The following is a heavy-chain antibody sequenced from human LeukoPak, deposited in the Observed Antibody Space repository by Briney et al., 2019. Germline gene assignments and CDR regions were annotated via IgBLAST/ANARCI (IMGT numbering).Heavy chain of an antibody. CDR2: INHSGISGST. V-gene: IGHV4-34*01. J-gene: IGHJ4*02. D-gene: IGHD6-19*01. CDR3: ARDLGGSGWYDY. CDR1: GGSFSDYS. Sequence: SETLSLTCAVYGGSFSDYSWNWIRQPPGKGLEWIGEINHSGISGSTYYNPSLKSRVTISVDTSKNQFSLKLSSVTAADTAVYYCARDLGGSGWYDYWGQGTLVTVSS.